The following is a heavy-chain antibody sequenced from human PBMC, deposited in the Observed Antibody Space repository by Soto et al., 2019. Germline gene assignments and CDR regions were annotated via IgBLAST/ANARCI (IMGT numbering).Heavy chain of an antibody. V-gene: IGHV3-73*01. CDR1: GFTFSGSA. CDR2: IRSKANSYAT. D-gene: IGHD2-15*01. J-gene: IGHJ6*02. Sequence: GGSLRLSCAASGFTFSGSAMHWVRQASGKGLEWVGRIRSKANSYATAYAASVKGRFTISRDDSKNTAYLQMNSLKTEDTAVYYCAKVANYCSGGSCYSDYGMDVWGQGTTVTVSS. CDR3: AKVANYCSGGSCYSDYGMDV.